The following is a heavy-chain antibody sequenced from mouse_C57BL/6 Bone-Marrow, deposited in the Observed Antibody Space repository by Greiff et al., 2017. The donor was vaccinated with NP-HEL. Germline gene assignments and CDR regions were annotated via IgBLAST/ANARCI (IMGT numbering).Heavy chain of an antibody. J-gene: IGHJ4*01. CDR1: GYSITSDY. Sequence: EVKLLESGPGLAKPSQTLSLTCSVTGYSITSDYWNWIRKFPGNKLEYMGYISYSGSTYYNPSLNSRISITRDTSKTQYYLQLHSVTTEDTATYYCARSPLWLRRNYYAMDYWGQGTSVTVSS. CDR3: ARSPLWLRRNYYAMDY. V-gene: IGHV3-8*01. D-gene: IGHD2-2*01. CDR2: ISYSGST.